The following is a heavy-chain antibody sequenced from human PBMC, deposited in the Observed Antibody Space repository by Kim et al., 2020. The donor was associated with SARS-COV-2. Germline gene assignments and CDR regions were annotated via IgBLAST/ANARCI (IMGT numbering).Heavy chain of an antibody. Sequence: SVKVSCKASGGTFSSYAISWVRQAPGQGLEWMGGIIPIFGTANYAQKFQGRVTITADESTSTAYMELSSLRSEDTAVYYCARSKARVIVGVPFDYWGQGTLVTVSS. CDR3: ARSKARVIVGVPFDY. CDR1: GGTFSSYA. D-gene: IGHD1-26*01. J-gene: IGHJ4*02. CDR2: IIPIFGTA. V-gene: IGHV1-69*13.